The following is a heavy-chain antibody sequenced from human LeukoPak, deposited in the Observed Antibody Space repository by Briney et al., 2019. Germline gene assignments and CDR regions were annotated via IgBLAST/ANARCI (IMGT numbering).Heavy chain of an antibody. D-gene: IGHD2-15*01. J-gene: IGHJ4*02. Sequence: SETLSLTCTVSGGSISSSTWWSWVRQPPGKGLECIGEIHHSRTTNYNPSLKSRVTISIDKSKNQFSLKLNSVTAADTAVYYCARAFLVGYSPEEYFFDYWGQGNLVTVSS. CDR2: IHHSRTT. CDR3: ARAFLVGYSPEEYFFDY. V-gene: IGHV4-4*02. CDR1: GGSISSSTW.